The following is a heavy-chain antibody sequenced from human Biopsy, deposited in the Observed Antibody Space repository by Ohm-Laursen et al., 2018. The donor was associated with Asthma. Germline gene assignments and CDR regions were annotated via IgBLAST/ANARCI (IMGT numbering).Heavy chain of an antibody. Sequence: SLRLSCSASGFTFSSYAMNWVRQAPGKGLEWVSTVSGSGGNTYYADSVKGRFTISRDNSKNTVYLQMNSLRAEDTAVYYCAKGGGDIVVVISATTLDYWGQGALVTVSS. J-gene: IGHJ4*02. D-gene: IGHD2-15*01. CDR1: GFTFSSYA. V-gene: IGHV3-23*01. CDR3: AKGGGDIVVVISATTLDY. CDR2: VSGSGGNT.